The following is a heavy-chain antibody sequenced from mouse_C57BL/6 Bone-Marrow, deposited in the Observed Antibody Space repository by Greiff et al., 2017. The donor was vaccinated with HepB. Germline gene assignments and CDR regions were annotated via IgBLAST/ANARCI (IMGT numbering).Heavy chain of an antibody. J-gene: IGHJ2*01. CDR2: IDPSDSYT. CDR1: GYTFTSYW. D-gene: IGHD2-1*01. V-gene: IGHV1-50*01. Sequence: QVQLQQSGAELVKPGASVKLSCKASGYTFTSYWMQWVKQRPGQGLEWIGEIDPSDSYTNYNQKFKGKATLTVDTSSSTAYMQLSSLTSEDSAVYYCARGGYGNFYYFDYWGQGTTLTVSS. CDR3: ARGGYGNFYYFDY.